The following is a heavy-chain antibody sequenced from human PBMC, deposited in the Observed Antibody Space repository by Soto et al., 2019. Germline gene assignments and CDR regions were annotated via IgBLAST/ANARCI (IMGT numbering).Heavy chain of an antibody. J-gene: IGHJ4*02. V-gene: IGHV4-31*03. CDR1: GGSITSGGYY. CDR3: ARGPPLH. Sequence: SETLSLTCTVSGGSITSGGYYWGWIRQHPGKGLEWIGHIYYSGSTSYNPSLKSRVSMSADTSKNQFSMKLSSVTAADTAVYYCARGPPLHWGQGTLVTVSS. CDR2: IYYSGST.